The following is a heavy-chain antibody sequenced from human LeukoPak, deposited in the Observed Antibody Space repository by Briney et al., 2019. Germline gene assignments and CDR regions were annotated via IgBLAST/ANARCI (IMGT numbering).Heavy chain of an antibody. V-gene: IGHV4-34*01. CDR1: GGSFSGYY. J-gene: IGHJ4*02. D-gene: IGHD3-10*01. Sequence: SETLSVTCAVYGGSFSGYYWSWIRQPPGKGLEWIGEINHSGSTNYNPSLKSRVTISVDTSKNQFSLKLSSVTAADTAVYYCARGLGYYGSGGDYWGQGTLVTVSS. CDR3: ARGLGYYGSGGDY. CDR2: INHSGST.